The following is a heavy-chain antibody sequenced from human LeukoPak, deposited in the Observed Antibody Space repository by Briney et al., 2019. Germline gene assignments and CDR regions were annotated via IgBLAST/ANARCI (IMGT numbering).Heavy chain of an antibody. V-gene: IGHV4-39*07. D-gene: IGHD3-22*01. CDR3: ARVSYYDHYYYYMDV. J-gene: IGHJ6*03. CDR2: IYYSGST. CDR1: GGSISSSSYY. Sequence: SETLSLTCTVSGGSISSSSYYWGWIRQPPGKGLEWIGSIYYSGSTYYNPSLKSRVTISVDTSKNQFSLKLSSVTAADTAVYYCARVSYYDHYYYYMDVWGKGTTVTVSS.